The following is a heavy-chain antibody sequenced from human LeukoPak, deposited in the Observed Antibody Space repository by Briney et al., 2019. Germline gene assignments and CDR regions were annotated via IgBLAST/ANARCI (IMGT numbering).Heavy chain of an antibody. V-gene: IGHV4-30-4*07. CDR2: MFYSGST. CDR1: GGSINSGGYS. CDR3: ARVTGIQLWLGGDYFDY. J-gene: IGHJ4*02. D-gene: IGHD5-18*01. Sequence: TSETLSLTCAVSGGSINSGGYSWSWIRQSPGKGLEWIGYMFYSGSTYYNPSLKSRVTISVDTSKNQFSLKLSSVTAADTAVYYCARVTGIQLWLGGDYFDYWGQGTLVTVSS.